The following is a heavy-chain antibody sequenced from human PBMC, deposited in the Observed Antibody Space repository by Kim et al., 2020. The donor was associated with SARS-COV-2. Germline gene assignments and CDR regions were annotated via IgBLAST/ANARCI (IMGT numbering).Heavy chain of an antibody. CDR1: GGSISGYY. D-gene: IGHD3-10*02. CDR3: ARATVRGGFPFIDF. CDR2: SFYSGST. J-gene: IGHJ4*02. Sequence: SETLSLTCTVFGGSISGYYWNWIRQSPGKGLEWIGNSFYSGSTNYNPSLDRRVTISVDTSKTQCSLKLTPVTAADTALYYCARATVRGGFPFIDFWGQGTLVTVSS. V-gene: IGHV4-59*13.